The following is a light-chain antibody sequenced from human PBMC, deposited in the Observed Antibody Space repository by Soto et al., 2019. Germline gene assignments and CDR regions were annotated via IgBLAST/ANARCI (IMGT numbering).Light chain of an antibody. Sequence: EIVLTQSPGTLSLSPGERATLSCRASQSVISTYLAWYQQKPGQAPRLLIYGASSRATGIPDRFSGSGSGTDFTLTISCLQSEDFATYYCQQYYSYPYTFGQGTRLEIK. CDR2: GAS. CDR3: QQYYSYPYT. J-gene: IGKJ5*01. V-gene: IGKV3-20*01. CDR1: QSVISTY.